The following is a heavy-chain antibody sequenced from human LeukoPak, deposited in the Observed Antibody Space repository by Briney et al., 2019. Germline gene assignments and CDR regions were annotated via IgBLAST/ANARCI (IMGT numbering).Heavy chain of an antibody. V-gene: IGHV3-9*01. CDR1: GFTFDDYA. CDR2: ISWNSGSI. Sequence: GWSLRLSCAAPGFTFDDYAMHWVRQAPGKGLEWVSGISWNSGSIGYADSVKGRFTISRDNAKNSLYLQMNSLRAEDTALYYCAKDLGYCSSTSCYGMDVWGQGTTVTVSS. D-gene: IGHD2-2*01. J-gene: IGHJ6*02. CDR3: AKDLGYCSSTSCYGMDV.